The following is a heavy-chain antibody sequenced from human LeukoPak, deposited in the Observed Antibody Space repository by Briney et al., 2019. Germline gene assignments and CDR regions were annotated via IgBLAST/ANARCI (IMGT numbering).Heavy chain of an antibody. CDR2: IIPVFGTS. CDR3: ARVTGGRYCSTTSCYMRGWFDP. D-gene: IGHD2-2*02. CDR1: GYTFTGYY. J-gene: IGHJ5*02. Sequence: SVKVSCKASGYTFTGYYMHWVRQAPGQGLEWMGGIIPVFGTSNYAQKFQGRVTITADESTRTAYVELSSLRSEDTAVYYCARVTGGRYCSTTSCYMRGWFDPWGQGTLVTVSS. V-gene: IGHV1-69*13.